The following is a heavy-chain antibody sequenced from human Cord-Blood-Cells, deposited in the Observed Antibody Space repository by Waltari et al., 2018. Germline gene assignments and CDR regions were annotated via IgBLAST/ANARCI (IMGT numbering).Heavy chain of an antibody. CDR3: ARLTLGLYDFWSGSHHYFDY. V-gene: IGHV4-39*01. D-gene: IGHD3-3*01. Sequence: QLQLQESGPGLVKPSETLSLTCTVSVGYISSSSYYWGWLRQPPGQGLEWIGSIYYSGSTYYNPSLKSRVTISVDTSKNQFSLKLSSVTAADTAVYYCARLTLGLYDFWSGSHHYFDYWGQGTLVTVSS. CDR2: IYYSGST. CDR1: VGYISSSSYY. J-gene: IGHJ4*02.